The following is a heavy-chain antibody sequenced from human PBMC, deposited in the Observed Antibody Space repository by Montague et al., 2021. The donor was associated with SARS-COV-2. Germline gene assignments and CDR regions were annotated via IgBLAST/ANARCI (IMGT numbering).Heavy chain of an antibody. D-gene: IGHD2-21*02. CDR3: ASLGSPAYCGGDCYLRDYGMDV. CDR1: GGSITSSAYY. J-gene: IGHJ6*02. CDR2: IYYSGNT. Sequence: SETLSLTCTVSGGSITSSAYYWSWIRQSPGKGLEWIGTIYYSGNTYSNPSLKSRVTISMDTSKSQVSLKINSMTAADTAVYFCASLGSPAYCGGDCYLRDYGMDVWGQGTRVTVSS. V-gene: IGHV4-39*01.